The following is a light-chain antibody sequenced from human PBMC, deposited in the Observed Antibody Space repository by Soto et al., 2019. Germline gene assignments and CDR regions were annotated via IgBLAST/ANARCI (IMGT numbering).Light chain of an antibody. Sequence: EIVWAQSPDTLSLSPGEGATLTYRASESVSNYFAWYQQKPGQAPRLLIYDASKRATGIPARFSGSGSGTDFTLTISSLEPEDFVVYYCQQRGKWPWTFGQGTKVDI. J-gene: IGKJ1*01. CDR1: ESVSNY. CDR3: QQRGKWPWT. V-gene: IGKV3-11*01. CDR2: DAS.